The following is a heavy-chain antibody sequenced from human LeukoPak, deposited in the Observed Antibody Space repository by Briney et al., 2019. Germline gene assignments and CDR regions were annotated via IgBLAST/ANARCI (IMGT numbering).Heavy chain of an antibody. J-gene: IGHJ3*01. Sequence: QSGGSLRLSCAASGFTFRDYPMHWVRQTPGRGLEWVAVNADDGTNHYDAEFVKGRFSISRDNSKNTLYLHMNTLGPEDTGGYYCVRAQISILSSGDVFDVWGQGTVVTVSS. D-gene: IGHD3-10*01. CDR2: NADDGTNH. V-gene: IGHV3-30*14. CDR1: GFTFRDYP. CDR3: VRAQISILSSGDVFDV.